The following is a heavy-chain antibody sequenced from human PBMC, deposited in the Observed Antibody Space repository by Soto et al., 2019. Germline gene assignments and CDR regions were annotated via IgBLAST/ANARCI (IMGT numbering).Heavy chain of an antibody. Sequence: QLQLQESGPGLVKPSDTLSLICSVSGGSISSGSYHWGWVRQPPGKGLERIGSIYDSGSIYDSGSTDYNPSLKSRVTMSVDTSKNQFSLNLSSVTAADTAVYYCARPIAVARHDAFDIWGQGTMVTVSS. CDR3: ARPIAVARHDAFDI. CDR1: GGSISSGSYH. J-gene: IGHJ3*02. V-gene: IGHV4-39*01. D-gene: IGHD6-19*01. CDR2: IYDSGSIYDSGST.